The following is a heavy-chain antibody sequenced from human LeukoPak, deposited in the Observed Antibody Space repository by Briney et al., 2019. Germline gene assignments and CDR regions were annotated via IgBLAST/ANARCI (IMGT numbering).Heavy chain of an antibody. CDR3: ARTDSSSWSYYFDY. J-gene: IGHJ4*02. CDR2: IYYSGST. CDR1: GGSICSSSYY. V-gene: IGHV4-39*01. D-gene: IGHD6-13*01. Sequence: PSETLSLTCTVSGGSICSSSYYWGWIRQPPGKGLEWIGSIYYSGSTYYNPSLKSRVTISVDTSKNQFSLKLSSVTAADTAVYYCARTDSSSWSYYFDYWGQGTLVTVSS.